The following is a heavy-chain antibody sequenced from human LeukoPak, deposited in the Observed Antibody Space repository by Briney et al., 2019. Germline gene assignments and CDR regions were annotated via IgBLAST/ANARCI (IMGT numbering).Heavy chain of an antibody. V-gene: IGHV3-21*01. Sequence: GGSLRLSCAASGFTFRTYSMNWVRQAPGKGLKWVSSISSSTSDIYYADSVKGRFTISRDNAKNSLYLQMNSLRAEDTAVYYCARGGEYDILTGYYTAFDIWGQGTMVTVSS. CDR3: ARGGEYDILTGYYTAFDI. CDR1: GFTFRTYS. J-gene: IGHJ3*02. D-gene: IGHD3-9*01. CDR2: ISSSTSDI.